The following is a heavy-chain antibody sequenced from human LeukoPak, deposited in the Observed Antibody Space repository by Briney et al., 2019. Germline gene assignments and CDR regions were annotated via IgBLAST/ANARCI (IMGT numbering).Heavy chain of an antibody. V-gene: IGHV1-46*01. CDR3: ARRSEVRGYSGYDPGHFDY. J-gene: IGHJ4*02. D-gene: IGHD5-12*01. CDR2: INPSGGST. CDR1: GYTFTSYY. Sequence: ASVKVSCKASGYTFTSYYMHWVRQAPGQGLESMGIINPSGGSTSYAQKFQGRVTMTRDTSTSTVYMELSSLRSEDTAVYYCARRSEVRGYSGYDPGHFDYRGQGTLVTVSS.